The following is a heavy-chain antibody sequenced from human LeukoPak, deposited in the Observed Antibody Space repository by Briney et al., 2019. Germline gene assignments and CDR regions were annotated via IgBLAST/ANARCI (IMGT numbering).Heavy chain of an antibody. Sequence: GGSLRLSCAASGFTFSSYAMHRVRQAPGKGLEWVAVISYDGSNKYYADSVKGRFTISRDNSKNTLYLQMNSLRAEDTAVYYCARDRAVATSHYFAYWGQGTLVTVSS. CDR3: ARDRAVATSHYFAY. J-gene: IGHJ4*02. CDR2: ISYDGSNK. CDR1: GFTFSSYA. V-gene: IGHV3-30-3*01. D-gene: IGHD5-12*01.